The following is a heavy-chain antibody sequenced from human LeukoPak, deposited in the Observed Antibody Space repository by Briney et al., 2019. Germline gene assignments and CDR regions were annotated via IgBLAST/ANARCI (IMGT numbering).Heavy chain of an antibody. CDR2: ISTYNGNT. V-gene: IGHV1-18*01. CDR3: ARDGGSLRFLEWLSYYYYYMDV. CDR1: GYSFVLYG. J-gene: IGHJ6*03. D-gene: IGHD3-3*01. Sequence: ASVKVSCKASGYSFVLYGISWVRQAPGQGPEWMGWISTYNGNTKYAEKFQGRVTMTTDTPTSTAYMELRSLRSDDTAVYYCARDGGSLRFLEWLSYYYYYMDVWGKGTTVTVSS.